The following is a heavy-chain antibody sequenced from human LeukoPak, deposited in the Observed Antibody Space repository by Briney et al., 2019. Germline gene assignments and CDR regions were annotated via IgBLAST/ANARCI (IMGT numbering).Heavy chain of an antibody. Sequence: ASVKVSCKASGYTFTSYGISWVRQAPGQGLEWMGGIIPIFGTANYAQKFQGRVTITADKSTSTAYMELSSLRSEDTAVYYCAREGRRQDGLLWFGESAYYFDYWGQGTLVTVSS. V-gene: IGHV1-69*06. CDR3: AREGRRQDGLLWFGESAYYFDY. D-gene: IGHD3-10*01. CDR1: GYTFTSYG. J-gene: IGHJ4*02. CDR2: IIPIFGTA.